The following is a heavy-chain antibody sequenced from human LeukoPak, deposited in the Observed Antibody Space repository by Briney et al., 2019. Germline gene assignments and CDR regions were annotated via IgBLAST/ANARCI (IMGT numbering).Heavy chain of an antibody. CDR3: ARSTDSSGYYDLWDY. CDR1: GYSFTSYW. D-gene: IGHD3-22*01. Sequence: GESLKISCKGSGYSFTSYWIGWVRQMPGKGLELMGIIYPGDYDTRYSPSFQGQVTISADNSISTAYLQWSSLKASDTAMYYCARSTDSSGYYDLWDYWGQGTLVTVSS. CDR2: IYPGDYDT. J-gene: IGHJ4*02. V-gene: IGHV5-51*01.